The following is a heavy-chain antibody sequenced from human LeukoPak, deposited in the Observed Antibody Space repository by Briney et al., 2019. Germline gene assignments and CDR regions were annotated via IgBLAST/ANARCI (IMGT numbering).Heavy chain of an antibody. J-gene: IGHJ6*02. CDR1: GYTFTSYD. CDR3: ARGWRYYDFWSGYWERRKDYYGMEV. D-gene: IGHD3-3*01. CDR2: MNPNNGNT. V-gene: IGHV1-8*01. Sequence: ASVKVSCKPSGYTFTSYDINWVRQATGQGLEWMGWMNPNNGNTVNAQKFQGRVTMTRNTSISTAYMELSSLRSEDTAVYYCARGWRYYDFWSGYWERRKDYYGMEVWGPGTTVTVSS.